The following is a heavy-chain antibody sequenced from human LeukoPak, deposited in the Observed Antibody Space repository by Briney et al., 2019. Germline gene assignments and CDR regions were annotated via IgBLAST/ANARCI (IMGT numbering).Heavy chain of an antibody. CDR1: GGSISSYS. J-gene: IGHJ4*02. CDR2: IYHSGST. CDR3: ARAYYECFDY. D-gene: IGHD3-22*01. Sequence: SETLSLTCIVSGGSISSYSWSWIRQPPGKGLEWIGYIYHSGSTYYNPSLKSRVTISVDRSKNQFSLKLSSVTAADTAVYYCARAYYECFDYWGQGTLVTVSS. V-gene: IGHV4-30-2*01.